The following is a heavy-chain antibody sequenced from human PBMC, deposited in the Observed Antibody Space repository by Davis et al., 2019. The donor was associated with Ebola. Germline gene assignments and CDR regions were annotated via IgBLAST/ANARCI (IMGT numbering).Heavy chain of an antibody. CDR1: GFTFSSYA. CDR3: ARETVAGNYYYYGMDV. Sequence: PGGSLRLSCAASGFTFSSYAMSWVRQAPGKGLEWVAVIWYDGSNKYYADSVKGRFTISRDNSKNTLYLQMNSLRVEDTAVYNCARETVAGNYYYYGMDVWGQGTTVTVSS. CDR2: IWYDGSNK. D-gene: IGHD6-19*01. V-gene: IGHV3-33*08. J-gene: IGHJ6*02.